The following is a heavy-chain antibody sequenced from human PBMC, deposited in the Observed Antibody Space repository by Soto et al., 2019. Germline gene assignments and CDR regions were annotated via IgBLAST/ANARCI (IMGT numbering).Heavy chain of an antibody. V-gene: IGHV3-23*01. D-gene: IGHD5-12*01. CDR1: GFTFSNYA. J-gene: IGHJ4*02. CDR3: AKGAGSGYDKRRFDY. CDR2: ISGGGGST. Sequence: EVQLLQSGGGLVQPGGSLRLSCAASGFTFSNYAMSWVRQAPGKGLEWVSSISGGGGSTYYADSVKGRFTISRDNSGNTLYLQVNSERAEDTAVSYCAKGAGSGYDKRRFDYWGQGTLVTVSS.